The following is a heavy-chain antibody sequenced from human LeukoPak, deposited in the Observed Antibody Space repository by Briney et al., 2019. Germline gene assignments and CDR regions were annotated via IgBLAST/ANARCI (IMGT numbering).Heavy chain of an antibody. J-gene: IGHJ4*02. CDR3: AKEDYYDSSGYYYVGGQFDY. Sequence: GGSLRLSCAASGFTFSSYAMSWVRQAPGKGLEWVSAISGSGGSTYYADSVKGRFTISRDNSKNTLYLQMNSLRAEDTAVYYCAKEDYYDSSGYYYVGGQFDYWGQGTLVTVSS. CDR1: GFTFSSYA. D-gene: IGHD3-22*01. CDR2: ISGSGGST. V-gene: IGHV3-23*01.